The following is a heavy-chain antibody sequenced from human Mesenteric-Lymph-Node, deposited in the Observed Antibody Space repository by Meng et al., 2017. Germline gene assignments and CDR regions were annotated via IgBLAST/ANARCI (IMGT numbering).Heavy chain of an antibody. V-gene: IGHV3-20*04. D-gene: IGHD4-23*01. CDR1: GFTFDDYG. CDR2: INWNGGST. CDR3: ARVPDYGGNSIPYYCYGMDV. Sequence: GGFLRLSCAASGFTFDDYGLSWVRQAPGKGLEWVSGINWNGGSTGYADSVKGGFPISRDNAKNSLYLQMNSLRAEDTALYYCARVPDYGGNSIPYYCYGMDVWGQGTTVTVSS. J-gene: IGHJ6*02.